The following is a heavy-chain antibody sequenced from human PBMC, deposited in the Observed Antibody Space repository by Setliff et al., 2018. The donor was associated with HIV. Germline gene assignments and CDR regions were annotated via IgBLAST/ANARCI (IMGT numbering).Heavy chain of an antibody. CDR2: ISYDGSNK. V-gene: IGHV3-30*04. CDR3: MREATARAGDF. J-gene: IGHJ4*02. CDR1: GFTFSNYA. D-gene: IGHD2-21*02. Sequence: PGGSLRLSCAVSGFTFSNYAMHWVRQAPGKGLEWVAVISYDGSNKYYADSVKGRFTISRDNSKDTLYLQLNSLRPADTAIYYCMREATARAGDFWGQGALVTVSS.